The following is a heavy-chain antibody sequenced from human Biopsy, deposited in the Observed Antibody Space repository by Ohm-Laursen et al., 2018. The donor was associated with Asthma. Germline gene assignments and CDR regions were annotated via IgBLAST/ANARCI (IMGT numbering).Heavy chain of an antibody. J-gene: IGHJ3*02. CDR3: ARTHERWTSIQDDALDI. CDR1: RFTYE. Sequence: SLRLSCSASRFTYEMHWVRQAPGKGLEWVAVISYDGSSIYYADSVKGRFTLSRDNSRNTLYLQMNSLRVEDTAIYYCARTHERWTSIQDDALDIWGQGTMVIVSS. D-gene: IGHD4-23*01. CDR2: ISYDGSSI. V-gene: IGHV3-30-3*01.